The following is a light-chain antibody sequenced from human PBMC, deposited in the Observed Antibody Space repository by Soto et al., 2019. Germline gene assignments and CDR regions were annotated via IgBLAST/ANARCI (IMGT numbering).Light chain of an antibody. CDR3: ETWDTNVVV. CDR2: LEGSGSY. Sequence: QPVLTQSSSASASLGSSVKLTCTLSSGHSTYIIAWHQQQPGKAPRYLMKLEGSGSYNKGSGIPDRFSGSSSGADRYLTISNLQLEDEADYYFETWDTNVVVFGGGTKLTVL. V-gene: IGLV4-60*01. J-gene: IGLJ2*01. CDR1: SGHSTYI.